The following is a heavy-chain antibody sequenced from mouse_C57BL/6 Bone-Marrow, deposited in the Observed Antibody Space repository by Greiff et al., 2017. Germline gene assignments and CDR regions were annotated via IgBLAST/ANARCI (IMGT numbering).Heavy chain of an antibody. CDR1: GFTFSNYW. Sequence: EVKLEESGGGLVQPGGSMKLSCVASGFTFSNYWMNWVRQSPEKGLEWVAQIRLKSDNYASHYAESVKGRFTISRDDSKSSVYLQMNNLRAEDTGIYYCTGSDDYDRGAWFAYWGQGTLVTVSA. CDR3: TGSDDYDRGAWFAY. J-gene: IGHJ3*01. D-gene: IGHD2-4*01. V-gene: IGHV6-3*01. CDR2: IRLKSDNYAS.